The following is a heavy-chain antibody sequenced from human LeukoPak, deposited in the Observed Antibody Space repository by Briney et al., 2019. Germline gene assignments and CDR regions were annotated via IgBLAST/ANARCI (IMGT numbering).Heavy chain of an antibody. CDR2: IWYGGSNK. CDR3: ARDTRDSGGYYPNWFDP. J-gene: IGHJ5*02. CDR1: GFTFSNYG. D-gene: IGHD3-22*01. V-gene: IGHV3-33*08. Sequence: GGSLRLSCAASGFTFSNYGMHWVRQAPGKGLEWVAVIWYGGSNKYYADSVKGRFTISRDNSKNSLYLQMNSLRAEDTAVYYCARDTRDSGGYYPNWFDPWGQGTLVTVSS.